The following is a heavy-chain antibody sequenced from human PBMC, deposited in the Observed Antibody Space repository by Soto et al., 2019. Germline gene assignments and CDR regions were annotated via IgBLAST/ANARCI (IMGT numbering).Heavy chain of an antibody. CDR3: ARYRAVAGSYYFDY. V-gene: IGHV4-39*01. D-gene: IGHD6-19*01. Sequence: SEPLSPPNTVSVGSISSSSAYWCWILQPPGKGLEWIGSIYYSGSTYYNPSLKSRVTISADTSKNQFSLKLSSVTAADTAVYYCARYRAVAGSYYFDYWGQGTLVTVSS. J-gene: IGHJ4*02. CDR2: IYYSGST. CDR1: VGSISSSSAY.